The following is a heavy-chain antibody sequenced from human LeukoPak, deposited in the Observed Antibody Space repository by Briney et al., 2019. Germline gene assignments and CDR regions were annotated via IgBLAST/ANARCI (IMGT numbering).Heavy chain of an antibody. J-gene: IGHJ5*02. Sequence: SQTLSLTCTVSGGSISSGGYYWSWIRQHPGKGLEWIGYINIGGSTYYNPSLKSRLTISQDTSKNQFSLKLSSVTAADTAVYYCARDRNYYGSGSYYGWFDPWGQGTLVTVSS. CDR2: INIGGST. V-gene: IGHV4-31*03. CDR3: ARDRNYYGSGSYYGWFDP. D-gene: IGHD3-10*01. CDR1: GGSISSGGYY.